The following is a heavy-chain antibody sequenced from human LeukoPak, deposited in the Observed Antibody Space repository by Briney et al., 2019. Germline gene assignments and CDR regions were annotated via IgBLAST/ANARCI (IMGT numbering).Heavy chain of an antibody. CDR2: IRYDGSNK. J-gene: IGHJ4*02. CDR3: AKGDLIAATGVWSFGQPFDY. V-gene: IGHV3-30*02. D-gene: IGHD5-12*01. CDR1: GFTFSSYG. Sequence: GGSLRLSCAASGFTFSSYGMHWVRQAPGKGLEGVAFIRYDGSNKYYADSVKGRFTISRDNSKNTLYLQMNSLRAEDTAVYYCAKGDLIAATGVWSFGQPFDYWGQGTLVTVSS.